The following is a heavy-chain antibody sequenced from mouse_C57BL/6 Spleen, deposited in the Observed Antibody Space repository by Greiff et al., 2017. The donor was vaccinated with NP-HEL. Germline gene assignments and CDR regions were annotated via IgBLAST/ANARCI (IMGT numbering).Heavy chain of an antibody. CDR3: AREDTTVVRHWYIDV. D-gene: IGHD1-1*01. Sequence: EVKLVESGGGLVKPGGSLKLSCAASGFTFSSYAMSWVRQTPEKRLEWVATISDGGSYTYYPDNVKGRFTISRDNAKNNLYLQMSNLKSEDTAMYYCAREDTTVVRHWYIDVWGTGTTVTVSS. CDR2: ISDGGSYT. CDR1: GFTFSSYA. V-gene: IGHV5-4*01. J-gene: IGHJ1*03.